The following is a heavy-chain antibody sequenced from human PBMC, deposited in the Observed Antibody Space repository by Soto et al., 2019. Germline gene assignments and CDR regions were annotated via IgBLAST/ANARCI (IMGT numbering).Heavy chain of an antibody. Sequence: QVQLVESGGGVVKPGASLRLSCAASGFTFSDYYMSWIRQAPGKGLEWVSYISSSSSYTNYADSVKGRFTISRDNAKNSLYLQMNSLRAEDTAVYYCARGDSYGQFDSWGPGTLVTVSS. CDR1: GFTFSDYY. CDR3: ARGDSYGQFDS. J-gene: IGHJ4*02. CDR2: ISSSSSYT. D-gene: IGHD5-18*01. V-gene: IGHV3-11*05.